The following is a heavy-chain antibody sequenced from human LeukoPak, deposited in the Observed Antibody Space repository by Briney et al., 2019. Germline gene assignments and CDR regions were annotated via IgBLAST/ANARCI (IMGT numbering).Heavy chain of an antibody. Sequence: PGGSLRLSCAASGFTFSSYSMNWVRQAPGKGLEWVSSISSSSSYIYYADSVKGRFTISRDNAKNSLYLQMNSLRAEDTAVYYCARTFDSGRAFDIWGQGTMVTVSS. J-gene: IGHJ3*02. CDR3: ARTFDSGRAFDI. V-gene: IGHV3-21*01. D-gene: IGHD3-10*01. CDR1: GFTFSSYS. CDR2: ISSSSSYI.